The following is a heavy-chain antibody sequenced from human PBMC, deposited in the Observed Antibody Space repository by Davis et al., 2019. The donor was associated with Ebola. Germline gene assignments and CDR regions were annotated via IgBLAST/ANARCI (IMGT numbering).Heavy chain of an antibody. J-gene: IGHJ3*01. CDR1: GFTFSSYW. CDR3: AKDLGRTSGSNE. V-gene: IGHV3-74*01. D-gene: IGHD1-26*01. CDR2: IYTDASST. Sequence: GESLKISCAASGFTFSSYWMHWVRQAPGKGLEWVSHIYTDASSTAYADSVRGRFTISRDNAKSTLFLQICSLRAEDTAVYYCAKDLGRTSGSNEWGQGTVVTVSS.